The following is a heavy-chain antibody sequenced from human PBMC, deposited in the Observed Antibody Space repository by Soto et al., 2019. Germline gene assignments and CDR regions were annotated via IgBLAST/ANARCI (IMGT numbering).Heavy chain of an antibody. CDR2: IDPGDSNT. CDR3: ARQGGYYYYGMDV. D-gene: IGHD2-15*01. V-gene: IGHV5-10-1*01. Sequence: QVPGKGLEWMGRIDPGDSNTNYSPSFQGHVTLSVDKSIGTAYLQWSSLKASVTATYYCARQGGYYYYGMDVWGQGTAVTVSS. J-gene: IGHJ6*02.